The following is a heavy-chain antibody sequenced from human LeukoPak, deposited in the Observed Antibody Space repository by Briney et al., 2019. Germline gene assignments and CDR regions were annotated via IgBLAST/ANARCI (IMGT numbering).Heavy chain of an antibody. J-gene: IGHJ3*02. V-gene: IGHV4-59*01. D-gene: IGHD2-21*01. Sequence: SRTLSLTRTVSGGSTSRYYWSWIGQPPGTGREGMGDIYYSGSTNYNPSIKSRVTISVYTSKNQVSPKPRSLAAADTAVYYCASLYSPEDRPSAFDIWGQGTMVTVSS. CDR1: GGSTSRYY. CDR2: IYYSGST. CDR3: ASLYSPEDRPSAFDI.